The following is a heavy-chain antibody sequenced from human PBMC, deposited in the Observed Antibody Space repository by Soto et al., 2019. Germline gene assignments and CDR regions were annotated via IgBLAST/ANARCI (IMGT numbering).Heavy chain of an antibody. D-gene: IGHD2-2*01. CDR1: GYTFTSYG. V-gene: IGHV1-18*01. CDR2: ISAYNGNT. Sequence: ASVKVSCKASGYTFTSYGISWVRQAPGQGLEWMGWISAYNGNTNYAQKVQGRVTMTTDTSTSTAYMELRSLRSDDTAVYYCARVGTHSVPGGIDYWGQGTLVTVSS. J-gene: IGHJ4*02. CDR3: ARVGTHSVPGGIDY.